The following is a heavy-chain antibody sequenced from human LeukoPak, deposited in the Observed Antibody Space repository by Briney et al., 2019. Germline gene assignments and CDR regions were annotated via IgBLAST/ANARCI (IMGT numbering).Heavy chain of an antibody. D-gene: IGHD5-18*01. Sequence: SGGSLRLSCAASGFTFSSYWMSWLRQAPGKGLEWVANIKKDGSEKYYVDSVKGRFTISRDNAKTSLYLQMNSLRAEDTAVYYCARDLSGVTGYTYGRGIDYWGQGTLVTVSS. CDR2: IKKDGSEK. V-gene: IGHV3-7*01. CDR3: ARDLSGVTGYTYGRGIDY. J-gene: IGHJ4*02. CDR1: GFTFSSYW.